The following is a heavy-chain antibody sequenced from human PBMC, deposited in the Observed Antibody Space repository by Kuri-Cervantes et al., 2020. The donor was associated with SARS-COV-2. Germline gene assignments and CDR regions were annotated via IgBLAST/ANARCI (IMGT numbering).Heavy chain of an antibody. CDR2: INPNSGGT. Sequence: ASVKVSCKASGYTFTGYYMHLVRQAPGQGLEWMGWINPNSGGTNYAQKFQGRVTMTRDTSISTAYMELSRLRSDDTAVYYCARVVGGGSHYAWGYWGQGTLVTVSS. D-gene: IGHD1-26*01. CDR3: ARVVGGGSHYAWGY. J-gene: IGHJ4*02. V-gene: IGHV1-2*02. CDR1: GYTFTGYY.